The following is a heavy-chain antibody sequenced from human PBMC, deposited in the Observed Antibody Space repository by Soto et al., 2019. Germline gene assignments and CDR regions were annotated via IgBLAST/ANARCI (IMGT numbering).Heavy chain of an antibody. CDR1: GFTFSDYY. D-gene: IGHD6-13*01. CDR2: ISGSGSTI. Sequence: GGSLRLSCTASGFTFSDYYMSWFRQAPGKGLEWVSYISGSGSTIHDADSVKGRLTISRDNAKNSLYLQMNSLRAEDTAVYYCARVGSIAAAGTPDYWGQGTLVTVSS. CDR3: ARVGSIAAAGTPDY. V-gene: IGHV3-11*01. J-gene: IGHJ4*02.